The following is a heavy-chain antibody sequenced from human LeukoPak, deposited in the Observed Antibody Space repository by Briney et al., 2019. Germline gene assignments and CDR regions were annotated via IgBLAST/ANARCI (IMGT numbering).Heavy chain of an antibody. J-gene: IGHJ6*02. V-gene: IGHV3-7*05. CDR3: ARLDGAGGYYYGMDV. D-gene: IGHD4/OR15-4a*01. CDR2: IKQDGSEK. CDR1: EFTFSSYW. Sequence: GGSLRLSCAASEFTFSSYWMSWVRQAPEKGLEWVANIKQDGSEKYYVDSVKGRFTISRDNAKNSLYLQMNSLRAEDTAVYYCARLDGAGGYYYGMDVWGQGTTVTVSS.